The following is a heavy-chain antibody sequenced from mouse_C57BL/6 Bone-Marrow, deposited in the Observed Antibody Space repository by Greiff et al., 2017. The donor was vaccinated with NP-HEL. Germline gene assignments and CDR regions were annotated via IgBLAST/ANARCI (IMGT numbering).Heavy chain of an antibody. V-gene: IGHV5-6*01. Sequence: EVHLVESGGDLVKPGGSLKLSCAASGFTFSSYGMSWVRQTPDKRLEWVATISSGGSYTYYPDSVKGRFTISRDNAKNTLYLQMSSLKSEDTAMYYCARQRGPITTVVAPYFYYWGQGTTLTVSS. CDR1: GFTFSSYG. CDR2: ISSGGSYT. J-gene: IGHJ2*01. CDR3: ARQRGPITTVVAPYFYY. D-gene: IGHD1-1*01.